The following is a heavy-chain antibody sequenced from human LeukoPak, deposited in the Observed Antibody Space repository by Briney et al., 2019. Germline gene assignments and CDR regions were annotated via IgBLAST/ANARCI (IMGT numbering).Heavy chain of an antibody. CDR1: GGSFSGYY. CDR3: ARDLGIVGTTIFDS. CDR2: IYTSENT. Sequence: SETLSLTCAVYGGSFSGYYWSWIRQPPGKGLEWIGLIYTSENTNYNPSLKSRVTMSVDTSKNQFSPKLSSVTAADTAVYYCARDLGIVGTTIFDSWGQGTLVTVSS. J-gene: IGHJ4*02. V-gene: IGHV4-59*10. D-gene: IGHD1-26*01.